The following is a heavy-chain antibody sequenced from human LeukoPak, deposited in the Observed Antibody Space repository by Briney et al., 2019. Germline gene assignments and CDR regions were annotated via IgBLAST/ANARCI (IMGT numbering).Heavy chain of an antibody. Sequence: ASVEVSCKASGYTFTNYGINWVRQAPGQGLEWMGWISAYNGNTNYAQKLQGRVTMTTDTSTSTAYMELRSLRSDDTAVYYCARDLDQYSGRFGGFGHDFWGQGTLVTVSS. CDR2: ISAYNGNT. V-gene: IGHV1-18*01. J-gene: IGHJ4*02. D-gene: IGHD1-26*01. CDR1: GYTFTNYG. CDR3: ARDLDQYSGRFGGFGHDF.